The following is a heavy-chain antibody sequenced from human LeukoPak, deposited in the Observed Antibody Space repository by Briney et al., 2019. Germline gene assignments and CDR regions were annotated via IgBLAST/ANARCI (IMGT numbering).Heavy chain of an antibody. V-gene: IGHV3-74*01. D-gene: IGHD6-19*01. CDR2: INTDGRTT. J-gene: IGHJ5*02. CDR1: GFPLNNYW. CDR3: GRAGASGWYAAGWFDP. Sequence: PGGSLKLSCAVSGFPLNNYWIQWARQAPGKGLMWVSSINTDGRTTRYAASVQGRFTISRDNAKNKLSLQMNSLRDDDTAVYYCGRAGASGWYAAGWFDPWGQGTLVTVSS.